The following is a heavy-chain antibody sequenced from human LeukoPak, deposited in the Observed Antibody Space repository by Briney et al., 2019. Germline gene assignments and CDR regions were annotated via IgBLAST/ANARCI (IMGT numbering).Heavy chain of an antibody. D-gene: IGHD4-17*01. CDR3: AREARSAYGDYGDY. CDR2: IIPIFGTA. CDR1: GGTFSSYA. J-gene: IGHJ4*02. V-gene: IGHV1-69*05. Sequence: SVKVSCKASGGTFSSYAISWVRQAPGQGLEWMGGIIPIFGTANYAQKFQGRVTMTRNTSISTAYMELSSLRSEDTAVYYCAREARSAYGDYGDYWGQGTLVTVSS.